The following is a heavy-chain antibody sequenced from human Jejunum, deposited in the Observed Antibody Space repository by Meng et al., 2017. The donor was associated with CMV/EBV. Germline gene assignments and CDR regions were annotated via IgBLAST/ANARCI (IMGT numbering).Heavy chain of an antibody. D-gene: IGHD1-1*01. CDR3: AKRKYDDAAFDF. V-gene: IGHV3-23*03. CDR2: IYNGVAST. J-gene: IGHJ3*01. Sequence: ASGFTFVRYAMSWVRQAPGKGLEWVSVIYNGVASTYYADSVKGRFTIARDNSKNTVYLQMNSLRAEDTAVYYCAKRKYDDAAFDFWGQGTMVTVSS. CDR1: GFTFVRYA.